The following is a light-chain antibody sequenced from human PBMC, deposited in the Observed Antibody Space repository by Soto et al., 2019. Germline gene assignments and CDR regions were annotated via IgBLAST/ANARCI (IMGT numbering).Light chain of an antibody. Sequence: NFMLTQPHSVSESPGKTVTISCTRSSGSVASNHVQWYQQRPGSAPTTLICENNQRPSGVPDRFSGSVDSSSNSASLTISGLKTEDEADYYCQSYDSNNVMFGGGTKVTVL. J-gene: IGLJ3*02. V-gene: IGLV6-57*04. CDR2: ENN. CDR1: SGSVASNH. CDR3: QSYDSNNVM.